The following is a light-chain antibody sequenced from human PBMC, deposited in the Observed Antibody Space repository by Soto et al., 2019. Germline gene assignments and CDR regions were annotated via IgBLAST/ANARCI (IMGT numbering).Light chain of an antibody. J-gene: IGLJ3*02. V-gene: IGLV1-44*01. CDR1: SSNIGSHT. Sequence: QSVLTQPPSASGTPGQRITISCSGSSSNIGSHTVNWHQQVPGTAPKLLIYSNNQRPSGVPDRFSGSKSGTSASLAISGLRSEDEADYYCAAWDDSLSGWVFGGGTKLTVL. CDR3: AAWDDSLSGWV. CDR2: SNN.